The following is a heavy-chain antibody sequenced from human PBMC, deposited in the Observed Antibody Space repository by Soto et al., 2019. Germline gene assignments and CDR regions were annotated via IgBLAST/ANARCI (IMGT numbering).Heavy chain of an antibody. CDR2: ISQSGNT. D-gene: IGHD6-6*01. J-gene: IGHJ4*02. Sequence: SXTLSLPCYFYSXSLSGYCCSWIRQPPGKGLEWIGEISQSGNTNYSPSLKSRVSISIDTSKKKFSLNLASVSAADTAVYYCARAPKVSGSSQTRPDFWGQGTLGTVSS. V-gene: IGHV4-34*01. CDR1: SXSLSGYC. CDR3: ARAPKVSGSSQTRPDF.